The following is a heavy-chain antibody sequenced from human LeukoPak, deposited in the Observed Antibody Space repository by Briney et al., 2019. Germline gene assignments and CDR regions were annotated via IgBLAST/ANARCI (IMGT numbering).Heavy chain of an antibody. Sequence: PGGSLRLSCAASGFTFSSYWMSWVRQAPGKGLEWVANIKQDGSEKYYVDSVKGRFTISRDNAKNSLYLQMNSLRAEDTAVYYCARDFYDSSGYYVFGFDYWGQGTLVTVSS. V-gene: IGHV3-7*01. CDR3: ARDFYDSSGYYVFGFDY. CDR2: IKQDGSEK. CDR1: GFTFSSYW. D-gene: IGHD3-22*01. J-gene: IGHJ4*02.